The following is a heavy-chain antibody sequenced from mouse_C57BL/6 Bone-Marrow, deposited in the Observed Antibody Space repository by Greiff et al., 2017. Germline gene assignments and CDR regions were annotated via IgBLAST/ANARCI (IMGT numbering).Heavy chain of an antibody. V-gene: IGHV14-4*01. CDR3: TSLFITTVVFDY. CDR2: IDPENGDT. Sequence: VQLQQSGAELVRPGASVKLSCTASGFNIKDDYMHWVKQRPEQGLEWIGWIDPENGDTEYASKFQGKATITADTSSNTAYLQLSSLTSVDTAVYYCTSLFITTVVFDYWGQGTTLTVSS. J-gene: IGHJ2*01. D-gene: IGHD1-1*01. CDR1: GFNIKDDY.